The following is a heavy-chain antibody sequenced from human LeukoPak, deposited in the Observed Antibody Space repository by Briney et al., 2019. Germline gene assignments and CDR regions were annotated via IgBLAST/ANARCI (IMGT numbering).Heavy chain of an antibody. CDR2: MNPNSGNT. CDR1: GYTFTSYY. CDR3: AKTNEVGATDFDY. Sequence: GASVKVSCKASGYTFTSYYMHWVRQAPGQGLEWMGWMNPNSGNTGYAQKFQGRVTMTRNTSISTAYMELSSLRAEDTAVYYCAKTNEVGATDFDYWGQGTLVTVSS. V-gene: IGHV1-8*02. D-gene: IGHD1-26*01. J-gene: IGHJ4*02.